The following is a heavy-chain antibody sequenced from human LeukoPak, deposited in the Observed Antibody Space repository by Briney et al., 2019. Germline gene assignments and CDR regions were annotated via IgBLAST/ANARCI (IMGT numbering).Heavy chain of an antibody. J-gene: IGHJ6*03. CDR2: INPNSGGT. CDR1: GYTFTGYY. V-gene: IGHV1-2*02. Sequence: GASAKVSCKASGYTFTGYYMHWVRQAPGQGLEWMGWINPNSGGTNYAQKFQGRVTMTRDTSISTAYMELSRLRSDDTALYYCARVKQYCSSGTCYPLSYMDVWGKGTTVTISS. D-gene: IGHD2-15*01. CDR3: ARVKQYCSSGTCYPLSYMDV.